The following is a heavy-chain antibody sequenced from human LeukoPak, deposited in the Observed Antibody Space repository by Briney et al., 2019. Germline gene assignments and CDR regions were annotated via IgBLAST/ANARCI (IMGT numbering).Heavy chain of an antibody. CDR3: EREPLLGAHDAFDI. Sequence: PSETLSLTCTVSGGSIRSGDRYWSWIRQPPGKGLEWIGYIYYSGSTYYNPSLKSRVTISVDTSKNQFSLKLSSVTAADTAVYYCEREPLLGAHDAFDIWGQGTMVTVSS. V-gene: IGHV4-30-4*01. CDR2: IYYSGST. D-gene: IGHD7-27*01. J-gene: IGHJ3*02. CDR1: GGSIRSGDRY.